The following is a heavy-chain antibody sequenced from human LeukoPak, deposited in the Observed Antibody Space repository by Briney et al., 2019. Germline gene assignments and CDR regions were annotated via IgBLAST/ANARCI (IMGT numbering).Heavy chain of an antibody. J-gene: IGHJ4*02. CDR3: ARRPRYSSSWYIDY. Sequence: PGGSLRLSCAASGFTFSSYAMHWVRQAPGKGLEGVAVISYDGSNYYADSVKGRFTISRDNSRDTLYLEMNSLRAEDRAVYFCARRPRYSSSWYIDYWGQGTLVTVSS. CDR1: GFTFSSYA. CDR2: ISYDGSN. V-gene: IGHV3-30-3*01. D-gene: IGHD6-13*01.